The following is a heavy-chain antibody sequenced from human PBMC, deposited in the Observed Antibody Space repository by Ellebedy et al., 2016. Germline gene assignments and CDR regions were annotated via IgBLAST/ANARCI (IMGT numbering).Heavy chain of an antibody. V-gene: IGHV3-7*03. CDR2: INQDGSEQ. D-gene: IGHD6-6*01. CDR1: GFMFRAFW. J-gene: IGHJ6*02. CDR3: ARDMEVAARLGGGYYYYGMDV. Sequence: GGSLRLSCAASGFMFRAFWMSWVRQAPGKGLEWVANINQDGSEQKYVDSVRGRFTISRDNAERSLYLNMNTLRAEDTAGYYCARDMEVAARLGGGYYYYGMDVWGQGTTVTVSS.